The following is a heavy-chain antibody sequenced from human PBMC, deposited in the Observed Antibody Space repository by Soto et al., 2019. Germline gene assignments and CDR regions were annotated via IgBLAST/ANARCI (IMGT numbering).Heavy chain of an antibody. CDR2: MNPNSGNT. J-gene: IGHJ6*02. CDR1: GYTFTSYD. CDR3: ARDQVRQTYYYYGMVV. Sequence: GASVKVSCKASGYTFTSYDINWVRQATGQGLEWMGWMNPNSGNTGYAQKFQGRVTITANKSMSTAYMELRSLRSDDTAVYYGARDQVRQTYYYYGMVVWGQGTTVTVSS. V-gene: IGHV1-8*01.